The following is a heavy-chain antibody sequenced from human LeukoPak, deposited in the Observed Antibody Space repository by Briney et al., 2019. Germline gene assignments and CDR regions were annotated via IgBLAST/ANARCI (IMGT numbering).Heavy chain of an antibody. D-gene: IGHD2-15*01. V-gene: IGHV3-21*04. CDR2: ISSSSSYI. CDR1: GFTFSSYS. Sequence: GGSLRLSCAASGFTFSSYSMNWVRQAPGKGLEWVSSISSSSSYIYYADSVKGRFTISRDNAKNSLYLQMNSLRAEDTAVYYCAKSVSAVVVAVLTESYYYYYMDVWGKGTTVTVSS. J-gene: IGHJ6*03. CDR3: AKSVSAVVVAVLTESYYYYYMDV.